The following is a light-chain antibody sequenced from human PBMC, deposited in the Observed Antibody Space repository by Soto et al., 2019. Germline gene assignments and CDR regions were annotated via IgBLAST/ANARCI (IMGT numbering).Light chain of an antibody. CDR3: SSYTSSNTLF. CDR2: EVI. Sequence: QSVLTQPASVSGSPGQSIAISCTGTSSDVGRYNYVSWYQQHPGKAPKLMIYEVINRPSGVSNRFSGSKSGDTASLTISGLQAEDEDDYYCSSYTSSNTLFFGTGTKVTV. J-gene: IGLJ1*01. CDR1: SSDVGRYNY. V-gene: IGLV2-14*01.